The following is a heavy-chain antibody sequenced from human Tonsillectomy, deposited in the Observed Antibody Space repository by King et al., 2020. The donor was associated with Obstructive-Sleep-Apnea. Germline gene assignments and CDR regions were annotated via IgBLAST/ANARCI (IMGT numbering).Heavy chain of an antibody. J-gene: IGHJ6*02. CDR2: ISSDGSNK. CDR1: GFTFSSYA. Sequence: VQLVESGGGVVQPGRSLRLSCAASGFTFSSYAMHWVRQAPGKGLEWVAVISSDGSNKYYSESVKGRFTISRDNSKNTLFLQMNSLRAEDTAVYYCARAQLLEEGFTYFYGMDVWGQGTTVTVSS. V-gene: IGHV3-30*04. CDR3: ARAQLLEEGFTYFYGMDV. D-gene: IGHD2-2*01.